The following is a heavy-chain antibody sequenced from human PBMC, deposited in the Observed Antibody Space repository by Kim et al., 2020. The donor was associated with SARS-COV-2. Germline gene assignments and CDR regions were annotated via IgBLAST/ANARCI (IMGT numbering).Heavy chain of an antibody. CDR3: ASNRYYYGSGGYYLDY. D-gene: IGHD3-10*01. CDR1: GFTFSSYG. Sequence: GGSLRLSCAASGFTFSSYGMHWVRQAPGKGLEWVAVIWYDGSNKYYADSVKGRFTISRDNSKNTLYLQMNSLRAEDTAVYYCASNRYYYGSGGYYLDYWGQGTLVTVSS. CDR2: IWYDGSNK. V-gene: IGHV3-33*01. J-gene: IGHJ4*02.